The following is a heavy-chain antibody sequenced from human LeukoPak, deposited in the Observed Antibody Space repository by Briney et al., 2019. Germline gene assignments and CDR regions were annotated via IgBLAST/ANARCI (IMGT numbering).Heavy chain of an antibody. Sequence: GGSLRLSCAASGFIFTTYGVHWVRQAPGKGLEWVAVISDDGNKKYYADSVKGRFTISRDNSQNTHYLQMNSLRPEDTAVYYCAVGILTATVDPKWGQGTLVTVSS. D-gene: IGHD3-9*01. CDR2: ISDDGNKK. J-gene: IGHJ4*02. CDR3: AVGILTATVDPK. V-gene: IGHV3-30*03. CDR1: GFIFTTYG.